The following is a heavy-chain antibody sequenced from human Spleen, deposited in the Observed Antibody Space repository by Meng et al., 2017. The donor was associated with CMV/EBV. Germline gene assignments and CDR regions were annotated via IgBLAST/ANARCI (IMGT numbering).Heavy chain of an antibody. CDR1: GFTFSSYS. Sequence: GESLKISCAASGFTFSSYSMNWVRQAPGKGLDWLSYISGSSTTIYYGDSVKGRFTISRDNAKNSLYLQMNNLRAEDTAVYYCARVGYCSSTSCWGVYYYYGMDVWGQGTTVTVSS. D-gene: IGHD2-2*01. J-gene: IGHJ6*02. CDR3: ARVGYCSSTSCWGVYYYYGMDV. CDR2: ISGSSTTI. V-gene: IGHV3-48*04.